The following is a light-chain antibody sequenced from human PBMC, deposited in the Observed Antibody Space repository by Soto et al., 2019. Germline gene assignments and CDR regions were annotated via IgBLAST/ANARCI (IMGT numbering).Light chain of an antibody. J-gene: IGKJ1*01. CDR2: GAS. CDR3: QPYGSSPPT. CDR1: QSVSSSY. Sequence: EIVLTQSPGTLSLSPGERATLSCRASQSVSSSYLAWYQQKPGQAPRLLIYGASSRATGIPDRFSGSGSGTDFTLTIRRLEPEDFAVYYCQPYGSSPPTFGQGTKVEIK. V-gene: IGKV3-20*01.